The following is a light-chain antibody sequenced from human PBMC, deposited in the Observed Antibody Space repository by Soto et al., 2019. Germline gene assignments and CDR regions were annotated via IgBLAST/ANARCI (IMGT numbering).Light chain of an antibody. J-gene: IGLJ2*01. Sequence: QSALTQPRSVSGSPGQSVTIACTGTSSDVGGYHYVSWYQHHPGKAPKLMIFNVNERPSGVPVRFSGSKSGNTASLTISGFQAEDEADYFCCSYAGIYTVVFGGGTKLTVL. V-gene: IGLV2-11*01. CDR2: NVN. CDR3: CSYAGIYTVV. CDR1: SSDVGGYHY.